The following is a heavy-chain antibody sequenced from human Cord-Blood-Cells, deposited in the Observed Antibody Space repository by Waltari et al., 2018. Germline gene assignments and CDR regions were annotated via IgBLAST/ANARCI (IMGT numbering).Heavy chain of an antibody. CDR2: ISGSGGST. D-gene: IGHD2-21*01. V-gene: IGHV3-23*01. J-gene: IGHJ4*02. CDR3: AKALWAKYYFDY. Sequence: EVQLLESGGGLVQPGGSLRLSCAAVGFTFSSYALSWVRQAPGKGLEWVSAISGSGGSTYYADSVKGRFTISRDNSKNTLYLQMNSLRAEDTAVYYCAKALWAKYYFDYWGQGTLVTVSS. CDR1: GFTFSSYA.